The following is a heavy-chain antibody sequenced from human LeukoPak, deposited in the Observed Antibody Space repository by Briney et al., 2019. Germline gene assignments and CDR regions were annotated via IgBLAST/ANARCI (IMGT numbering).Heavy chain of an antibody. J-gene: IGHJ3*02. Sequence: ASVKVSCKASGYTFTSYYMHWVRQAPGQGLEWMGIINPSGGSTSYAQKFQGRVTMTRDMSTSTDYMELSSLRSEDTAVYYCARDFYDTRYYETYAFDIWGQGTMVTVSS. D-gene: IGHD3-22*01. CDR2: INPSGGST. CDR1: GYTFTSYY. V-gene: IGHV1-46*01. CDR3: ARDFYDTRYYETYAFDI.